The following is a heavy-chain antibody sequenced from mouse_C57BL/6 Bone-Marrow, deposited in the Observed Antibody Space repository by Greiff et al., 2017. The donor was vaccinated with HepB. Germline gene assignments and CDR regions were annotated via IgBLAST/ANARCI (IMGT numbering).Heavy chain of an antibody. CDR3: VRQGSWFAY. CDR1: GFSFNTYA. Sequence: VQLKQSGGGLVQPKGSLKLSCAASGFSFNTYAMNWVRQAPGKGLEWVARIRSKSNNYATYYADSVKDRFTISRDDSESMLYLQMNNLTTEDTALYDCVRQGSWFAYWGQGTLVTVSA. CDR2: IRSKSNNYAT. V-gene: IGHV10-1*01. J-gene: IGHJ3*01.